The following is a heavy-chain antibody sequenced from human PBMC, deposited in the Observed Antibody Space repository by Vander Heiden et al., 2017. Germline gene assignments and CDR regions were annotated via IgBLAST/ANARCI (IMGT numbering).Heavy chain of an antibody. Sequence: EVQSVESGGGLIGPGGSLRLSCAASGFTVSSHYMSWVRQAPGKGLEWVSVIYSGGSTYYADSVKDRFTISRDNSQNTLYLQMNSLRAEDTAVYYCSRGFSSGSYRTLDYWGQGTLVTVSS. CDR2: IYSGGST. CDR3: SRGFSSGSYRTLDY. D-gene: IGHD3-3*01. CDR1: GFTVSSHY. V-gene: IGHV3-53*02. J-gene: IGHJ4*02.